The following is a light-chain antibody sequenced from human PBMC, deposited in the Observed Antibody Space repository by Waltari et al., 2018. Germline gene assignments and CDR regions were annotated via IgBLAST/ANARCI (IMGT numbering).Light chain of an antibody. CDR3: AAWDDSLSRLV. CDR2: KDN. Sequence: QSVLTQPPSTSGTPGQRVTISCSGSSSNIGTTFVYWYQQLPGTAPKLLIFKDNQRPSGVPDRFSDSRSGTSASLAISGLRSEDEADYYCAAWDDSLSRLVFGGGTKLTVL. CDR1: SSNIGTTF. J-gene: IGLJ3*02. V-gene: IGLV1-47*01.